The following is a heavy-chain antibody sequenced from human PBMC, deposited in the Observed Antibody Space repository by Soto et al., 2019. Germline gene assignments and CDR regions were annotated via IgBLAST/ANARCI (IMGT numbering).Heavy chain of an antibody. Sequence: QVNLVQSGAEVRKPGASVKVSCKGSDYTFTSYGIAWVRQAPGQGLEWMGWISAHNDNTNYAQKVQGRVTVTRDTSTSTAYMELRNLRSDDTAVYYCARGRYGDYWGQGALVTVSS. D-gene: IGHD1-1*01. CDR2: ISAHNDNT. CDR3: ARGRYGDY. J-gene: IGHJ4*02. CDR1: DYTFTSYG. V-gene: IGHV1-18*01.